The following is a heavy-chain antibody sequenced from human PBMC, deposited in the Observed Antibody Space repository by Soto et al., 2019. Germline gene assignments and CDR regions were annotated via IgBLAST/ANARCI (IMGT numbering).Heavy chain of an antibody. Sequence: PSETLSLTCTVSGGSISSYYWSWIRQPPGKGLEWIGYIYYSGSTNYNPSLKSRVTISVDTSKNQFSLKLSSVTAADTAVYYCARQIYSGYLCCFDPWGQGTLVTVSS. CDR2: IYYSGST. J-gene: IGHJ5*02. CDR1: GGSISSYY. D-gene: IGHD5-12*01. CDR3: ARQIYSGYLCCFDP. V-gene: IGHV4-59*08.